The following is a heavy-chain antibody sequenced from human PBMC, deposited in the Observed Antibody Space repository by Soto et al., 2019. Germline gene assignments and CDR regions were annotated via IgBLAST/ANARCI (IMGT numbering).Heavy chain of an antibody. CDR3: ATITSGSYGGDY. CDR2: IIPIVGIV. J-gene: IGHJ4*02. Sequence: QVQLVQSGAEVKKPGSSVKVSCKASGGTFSTYTVTWVRQAPGQGLEWMARIIPIVGIVNYAQKFQGRVTITADKSTSIAYMELSSLRSEDTAVYYCATITSGSYGGDYWGQGTLVTVSS. D-gene: IGHD1-26*01. CDR1: GGTFSTYT. V-gene: IGHV1-69*02.